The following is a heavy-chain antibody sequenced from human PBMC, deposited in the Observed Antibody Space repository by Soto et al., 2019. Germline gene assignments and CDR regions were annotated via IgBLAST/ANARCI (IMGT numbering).Heavy chain of an antibody. D-gene: IGHD3-9*01. CDR2: IYWDDDK. CDR3: AHVDYDILTGHRFDY. J-gene: IGHJ4*02. V-gene: IGHV2-5*02. CDR1: GFSLSTSGVG. Sequence: QITLKESGPTLVKPTQTLTLTCTFSGFSLSTSGVGVGWIRQPPGKALEWLARIYWDDDKRYSPSLKSRLTITKDTSKNQVVLTMTNMDPVDTATYYCAHVDYDILTGHRFDYWGQGTLVTVSS.